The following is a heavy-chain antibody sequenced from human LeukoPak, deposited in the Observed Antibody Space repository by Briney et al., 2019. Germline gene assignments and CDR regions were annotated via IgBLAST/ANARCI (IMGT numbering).Heavy chain of an antibody. CDR3: ARGGGIVATITFHY. Sequence: PSQTLYLTCTVSGGSISSGGYFGSWIRQHPGKGLEWIGYIYYSGSTYYNPSLKSRVTISVDTSKNQFSLKLSSVTAADTAVYYCARGGGIVATITFHYWGQGTLVTVSS. CDR2: IYYSGST. CDR1: GGSISSGGYF. J-gene: IGHJ4*02. V-gene: IGHV4-31*03. D-gene: IGHD5-12*01.